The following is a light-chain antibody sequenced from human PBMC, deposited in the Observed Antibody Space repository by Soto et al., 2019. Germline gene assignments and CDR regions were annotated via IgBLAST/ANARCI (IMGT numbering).Light chain of an antibody. J-gene: IGLJ2*01. Sequence: QSALTQPASVSGSPGQSITISCTGTSSDVGTYNYVSWYQQHPGKAPRLIIYAVSNRPSGVSNRFSGSKSGSTASLTISGLQAEDEADYYCSSYTASSTPRVVFGGGTKLTVL. CDR1: SSDVGTYNY. CDR2: AVS. V-gene: IGLV2-14*01. CDR3: SSYTASSTPRVV.